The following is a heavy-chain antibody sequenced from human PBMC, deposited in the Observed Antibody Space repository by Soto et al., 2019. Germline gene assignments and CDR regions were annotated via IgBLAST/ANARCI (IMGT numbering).Heavy chain of an antibody. CDR3: ATEIVGATTLFDY. V-gene: IGHV3-7*03. CDR1: GFTFSSYW. CDR2: IKEDGSEK. D-gene: IGHD1-26*01. Sequence: GGSLRLSCAASGFTFSSYWMSWVRQAPGKGLEWVGNIKEDGSEKNYVDSVKGRFTISRDNAKNSLYLQMNSLRAEDTAVYYCATEIVGATTLFDYWGQGTLVTVSS. J-gene: IGHJ4*02.